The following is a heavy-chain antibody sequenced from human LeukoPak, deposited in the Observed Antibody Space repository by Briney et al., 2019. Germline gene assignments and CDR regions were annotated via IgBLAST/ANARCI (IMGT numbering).Heavy chain of an antibody. J-gene: IGHJ6*02. CDR3: ARLPGQITMVRGAGQPAYGMDV. D-gene: IGHD3-10*01. CDR1: GGSISSYY. CDR2: IYYSGST. V-gene: IGHV4-59*08. Sequence: SETLSFTCTGSGGSISSYYWSWIRQPPGKGLEWFGYIYYSGSTNYNPSLKSRVTISVDTSKNQFSLKLSSVTAADTAVYYCARLPGQITMVRGAGQPAYGMDVWGQGTTVTVSS.